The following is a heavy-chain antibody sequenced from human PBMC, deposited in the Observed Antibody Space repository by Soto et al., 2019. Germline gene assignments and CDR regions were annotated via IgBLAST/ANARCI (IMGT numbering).Heavy chain of an antibody. Sequence: SETLSLTCTVSGGSISSYYWSWIRQPPGKGLEWIGYLYYSGSTNYNPSLQSRVTISVDTSKKQFSLKLSSVTAADTAVYYCARCQFYYYSSGYYRGSGYNWFYPWGQGNQVTVCS. CDR3: ARCQFYYYSSGYYRGSGYNWFYP. V-gene: IGHV4-59*01. J-gene: IGHJ5*02. CDR1: GGSISSYY. D-gene: IGHD3-22*01. CDR2: LYYSGST.